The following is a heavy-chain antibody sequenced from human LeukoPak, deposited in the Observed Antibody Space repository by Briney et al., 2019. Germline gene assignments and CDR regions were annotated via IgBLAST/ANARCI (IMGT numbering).Heavy chain of an antibody. D-gene: IGHD3-22*01. CDR2: IWYDGSNK. CDR3: ARDEGTYYDSSGNLDY. CDR1: GCAFSGYG. V-gene: IGHV3-33*01. J-gene: IGHJ4*02. Sequence: RRFLRRSCAASGCAFSGYGMDWVRQAPGKGLEWVAVIWYDGSNKYYADSVKGRFTISRDNSKNTLYLQMNSLRAEDTAVYYCARDEGTYYDSSGNLDYWGQGTLVTVSS.